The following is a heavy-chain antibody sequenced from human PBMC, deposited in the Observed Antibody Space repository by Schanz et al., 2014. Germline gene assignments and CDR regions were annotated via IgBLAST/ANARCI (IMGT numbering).Heavy chain of an antibody. V-gene: IGHV3-23*01. CDR3: ARDRATESYYSAGPPIDY. CDR2: ISGGGGTT. CDR1: GFTFTNYA. J-gene: IGHJ4*02. Sequence: DVQLLESGGGLVQPGGSLRLSCAASGFTFTNYAMCWVRQAPGKGLEWVSAISGGGGTTYYTDPVKGRFTISRDNSKNTLFLQMNSLRAEDTAVYYCARDRATESYYSAGPPIDYWGQGTLLTVSS. D-gene: IGHD1-26*01.